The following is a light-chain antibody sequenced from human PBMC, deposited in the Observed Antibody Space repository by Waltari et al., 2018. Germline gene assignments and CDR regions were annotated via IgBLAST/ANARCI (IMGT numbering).Light chain of an antibody. CDR2: RND. J-gene: IGLJ3*02. CDR3: AAWDDRPSGRWV. Sequence: QSVLTQPPSASGTPGQRVTISCSGTHSNVGSNVVNWYQKFPGTAPKLLIYRNDTRPSGVPDRFSGSKSGTSASLAISGLQSEDESDYFCAAWDDRPSGRWVFGGGTKVTVL. CDR1: HSNVGSNV. V-gene: IGLV1-44*01.